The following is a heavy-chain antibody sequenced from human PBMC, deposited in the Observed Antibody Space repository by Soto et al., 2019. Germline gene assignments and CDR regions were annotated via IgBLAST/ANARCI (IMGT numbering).Heavy chain of an antibody. D-gene: IGHD6-13*01. CDR3: ARDVARGLSIAAAGTGTYYGMDV. CDR2: ISAYNGNT. J-gene: IGHJ6*02. V-gene: IGHV1-18*04. CDR1: GYTFTSYG. Sequence: ASVKVSCKASGYTFTSYGISWVRQAPGQGLEWMGWISAYNGNTNYAQKLQGRVTMTTDTSTSTAYMELRSLRSDDTAGYYCARDVARGLSIAAAGTGTYYGMDVWGQGTTVTVSS.